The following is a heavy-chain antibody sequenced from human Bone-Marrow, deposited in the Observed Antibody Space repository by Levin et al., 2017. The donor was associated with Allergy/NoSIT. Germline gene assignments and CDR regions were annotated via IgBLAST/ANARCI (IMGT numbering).Heavy chain of an antibody. J-gene: IGHJ3*01. Sequence: KISCKASGYTFSNSAMQWVRQGRGERLEWIGWIIVGSGATGYTQKLQGRLTISRDMSTSTVYMELSSLRSEDTAVYYCAAELYSRGRGCDVDLWGQGTMITVSS. CDR2: IIVGSGAT. CDR1: GYTFSNSA. V-gene: IGHV1-58*02. CDR3: AAELYSRGRGCDVDL. D-gene: IGHD2-21*01.